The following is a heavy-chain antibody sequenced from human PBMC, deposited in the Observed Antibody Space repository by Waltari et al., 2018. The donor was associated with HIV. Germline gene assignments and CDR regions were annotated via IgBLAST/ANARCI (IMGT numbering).Heavy chain of an antibody. CDR1: GFPFVSFA. CDR3: AKGSKGFDY. J-gene: IGHJ4*02. CDR2: LSGSGDKT. V-gene: IGHV3-23*04. Sequence: EVQLVESGGGLAQPGGSLRLSCVASGFPFVSFAMSWVRQAPGKGLEWVSALSGSGDKTYSPDSVKGRFIISRDNSKNTLYLQMNSLRAEDTAVYYCAKGSKGFDYWGQGTLVTVSS.